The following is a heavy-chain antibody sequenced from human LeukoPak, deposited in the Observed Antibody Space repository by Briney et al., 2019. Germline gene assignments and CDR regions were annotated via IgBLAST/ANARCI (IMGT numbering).Heavy chain of an antibody. CDR2: ISYDGSNK. Sequence: GGSLRLSCAASGFTFSSYAMHWVRQAPGKGLEWVAVISYDGSNKYYADSVKGRFTISRDNSKNTLYLQMNSLRAEDTAVYYCARDHGYSGYDYYYYGMDVWGQGTTVTVSS. V-gene: IGHV3-30-3*01. CDR3: ARDHGYSGYDYYYYGMDV. J-gene: IGHJ6*02. D-gene: IGHD5-12*01. CDR1: GFTFSSYA.